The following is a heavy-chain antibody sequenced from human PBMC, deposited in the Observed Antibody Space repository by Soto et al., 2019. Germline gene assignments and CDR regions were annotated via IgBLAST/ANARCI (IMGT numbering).Heavy chain of an antibody. CDR1: GYSFTTYW. CDR3: ARYEATYYNFYGMDV. D-gene: IGHD3-3*01. Sequence: RGESLKISCKSYGYSFTTYWIAWVRQMPGKGLEWMGSIHPGESDTRYSPSFQGQVTISADRSITTAYLQWSSLKASDTAIYYCARYEATYYNFYGMDVWGQGTTVTVSS. CDR2: IHPGESDT. V-gene: IGHV5-51*01. J-gene: IGHJ6*01.